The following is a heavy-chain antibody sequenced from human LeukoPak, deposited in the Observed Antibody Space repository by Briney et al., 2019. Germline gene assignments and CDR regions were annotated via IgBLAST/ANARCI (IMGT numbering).Heavy chain of an antibody. V-gene: IGHV3-53*01. CDR2: IYSGGST. J-gene: IGHJ4*02. Sequence: GGSLRLSCAVSGFIVSSNYMSWVRQAPGKGLEWVLVIYSGGSTYYADSVKGRFTISRDNSKNTLYLQMNSLRAEDTAVYYCASTHLGYCSSVSCQNDYWGQGTLVTVSS. D-gene: IGHD2-15*01. CDR1: GFIVSSNY. CDR3: ASTHLGYCSSVSCQNDY.